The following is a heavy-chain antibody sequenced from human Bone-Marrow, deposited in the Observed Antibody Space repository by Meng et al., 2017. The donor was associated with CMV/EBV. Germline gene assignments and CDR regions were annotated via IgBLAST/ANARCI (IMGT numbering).Heavy chain of an antibody. CDR3: ARAPELAGYGMDV. CDR1: GFTVSSNY. J-gene: IGHJ6*02. V-gene: IGHV3-53*01. CDR2: IYSGGST. D-gene: IGHD6-13*01. Sequence: GESLKISCAASGFTVSSNYMSWVRQAPGKGLEWVSVIYSGGSTYYADSVKGRFTISRDNSKNTLYLQMNNLRAEDTAVYYCARAPELAGYGMDVWGQGTTVTVSS.